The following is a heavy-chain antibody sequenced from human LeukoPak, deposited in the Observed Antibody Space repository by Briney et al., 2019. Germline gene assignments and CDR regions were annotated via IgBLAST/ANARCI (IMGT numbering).Heavy chain of an antibody. CDR3: ASRYGDYVRGRYYFDY. CDR2: IYTSGST. J-gene: IGHJ4*02. Sequence: SQTLSLTCTVSGNSISSGDNYWSWIRQPAGKGLEWIGRIYTSGSTNYNPSLKSRVTISVDTSKNQFSLKLSSVTAADTAVYYCASRYGDYVRGRYYFDYWGQGTLVTVSS. D-gene: IGHD4-17*01. V-gene: IGHV4-61*02. CDR1: GNSISSGDNY.